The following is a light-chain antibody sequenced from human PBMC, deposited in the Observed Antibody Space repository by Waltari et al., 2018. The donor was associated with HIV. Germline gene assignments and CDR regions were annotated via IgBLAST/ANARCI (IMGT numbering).Light chain of an antibody. CDR2: RND. Sequence: SVVTQPPSASGTPVESVTSSRSGRSSNSGSSYVFCYQQFPGTAPKLLLYRNDQRPSAVPDLFSGSTSGTSASLASSGLRPEDEADYYCATWDDSLSGVLFGGGTKLTVL. CDR1: SSNSGSSY. V-gene: IGLV1-47*01. J-gene: IGLJ2*01. CDR3: ATWDDSLSGVL.